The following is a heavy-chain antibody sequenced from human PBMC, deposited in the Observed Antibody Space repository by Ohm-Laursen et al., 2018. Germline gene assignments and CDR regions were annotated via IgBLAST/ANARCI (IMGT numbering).Heavy chain of an antibody. CDR3: ARRGHAFDI. V-gene: IGHV4-59*07. J-gene: IGHJ3*02. CDR2: IYYSGTT. CDR1: GDPISTHY. Sequence: SDTLSLTCTVSGDPISTHYWSWIRQPPGKGREWIGYIYYSGTTNYNTSLKSRVTISLNTSKNQFSLKLSSVTAADSAVYYCARRGHAFDIWGQGTMVTVSS.